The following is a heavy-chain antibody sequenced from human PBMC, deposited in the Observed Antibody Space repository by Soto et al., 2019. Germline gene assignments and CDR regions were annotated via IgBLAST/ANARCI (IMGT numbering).Heavy chain of an antibody. CDR3: AKWGGGGSDY. V-gene: IGHV3-7*01. J-gene: IGHJ4*02. CDR2: INEDGSER. Sequence: GGSVRLSCAASGFTFTNYYMSWVRQAQGKGLEWVANINEDGSERYYVDSVKGRFTVSRDNAKNSLYLQMNSLRAEDTAIYYCAKWGGGGSDYWGQGSLVTVSS. D-gene: IGHD1-26*01. CDR1: GFTFTNYY.